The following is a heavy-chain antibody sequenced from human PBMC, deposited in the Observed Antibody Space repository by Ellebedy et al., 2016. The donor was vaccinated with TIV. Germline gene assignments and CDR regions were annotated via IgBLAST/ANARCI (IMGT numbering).Heavy chain of an antibody. V-gene: IGHV1-2*02. Sequence: ASVKVSXXASGYTFTAYYIHWVRQAPGQGLEWMGWINPNSGATNYAQKFQARVSMTRDTSISTAYMELSRLRSDDTAVYYCASHMHYHDSGGYFSFDYWGQGILVTVSS. CDR3: ASHMHYHDSGGYFSFDY. J-gene: IGHJ4*02. CDR1: GYTFTAYY. D-gene: IGHD3-22*01. CDR2: INPNSGAT.